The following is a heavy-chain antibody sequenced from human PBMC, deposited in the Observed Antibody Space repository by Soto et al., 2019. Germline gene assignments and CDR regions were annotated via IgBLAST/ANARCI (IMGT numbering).Heavy chain of an antibody. D-gene: IGHD3-10*01. CDR2: VSGYSGDT. V-gene: IGHV1-18*01. Sequence: GASVKVSCKSSGYPFTAYGISWVRQAPGQGLEWLGWVSGYSGDTNYAQNFQGRVTVTADTSTSTAYMELGSLTSDDTAVYYCARVWGGAFDTWGQGTMVTVS. CDR1: GYPFTAYG. CDR3: ARVWGGAFDT. J-gene: IGHJ3*02.